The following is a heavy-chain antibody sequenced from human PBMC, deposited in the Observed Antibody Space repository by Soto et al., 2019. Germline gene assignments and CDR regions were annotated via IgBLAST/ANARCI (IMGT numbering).Heavy chain of an antibody. CDR2: IYYSGST. CDR1: GGSISSSSYY. D-gene: IGHD6-6*01. J-gene: IGHJ4*02. V-gene: IGHV4-39*01. Sequence: SETLSLTCTVSGGSISSSSYYWGWIRQPPGKGLEWIGSIYYSGSTYYNPSLKSRVTISVDTSKNQFSLKLSSVTAADTAVYYCARSGAQLVPGIDYWGQGTLVTVSS. CDR3: ARSGAQLVPGIDY.